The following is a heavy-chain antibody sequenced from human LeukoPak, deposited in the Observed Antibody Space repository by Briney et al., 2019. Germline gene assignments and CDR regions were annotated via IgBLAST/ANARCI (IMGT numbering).Heavy chain of an antibody. CDR1: GGSISSYY. Sequence: SETLSLTCTVAGGSISSYYWSWIRQPAGKGLEWIGRIYTSGSTSTNYNPSLKSRVTMSLDTSKNQFSLKLSSVTAPDTAVYFCASDSGWYGHWGQGTLVTVAS. CDR3: ASDSGWYGH. D-gene: IGHD6-19*01. V-gene: IGHV4-4*07. CDR2: IYTSGSTST. J-gene: IGHJ4*02.